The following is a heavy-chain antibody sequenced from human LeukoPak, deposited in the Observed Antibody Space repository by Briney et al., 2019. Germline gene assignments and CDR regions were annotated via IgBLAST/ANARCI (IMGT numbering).Heavy chain of an antibody. J-gene: IGHJ3*02. V-gene: IGHV1-69*13. D-gene: IGHD3-9*01. CDR2: IIPIFGTA. CDR1: GGTFISYA. Sequence: GASVKVSCKASGGTFISYAISWVRQAPGQGLEWMGGIIPIFGTANYAQKFQGRVTITADESTSTAYMELRSLRSDDTAVYYCARGNYDILTGPRRTDAFDIWGQGTKVTVSS. CDR3: ARGNYDILTGPRRTDAFDI.